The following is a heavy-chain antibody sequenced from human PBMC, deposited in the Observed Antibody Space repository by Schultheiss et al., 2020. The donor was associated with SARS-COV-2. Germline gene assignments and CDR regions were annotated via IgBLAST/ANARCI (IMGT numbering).Heavy chain of an antibody. CDR3: LYDYVWGVIVWLDP. CDR1: GFTFTTYW. J-gene: IGHJ5*02. V-gene: IGHV3-74*01. Sequence: GGSLRLSCAASGFTFTTYWMHWVRQTPGKGLVWVSRIKSDGSSTDYADSVEGRFTISRDNSKNTLYLQMNSLRAEDTAVYLPLYDYVWGVIVWLDPWGQGTLVTVSS. D-gene: IGHD3-16*02. CDR2: IKSDGSST.